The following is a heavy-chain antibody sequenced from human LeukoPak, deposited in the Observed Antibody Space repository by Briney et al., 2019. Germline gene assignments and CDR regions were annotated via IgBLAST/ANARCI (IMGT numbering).Heavy chain of an antibody. CDR3: AREPGLLWFGGLIDY. CDR1: GYTFTSYY. CDR2: INPSGGST. D-gene: IGHD3-10*01. J-gene: IGHJ4*02. Sequence: ASVKVSCKASGYTFTSYYMHWVRQAPGQGLEWMGIINPSGGSTSYAQKFQGRVTMTRDMSTSTVYMELSSLRSEDTAVYYCAREPGLLWFGGLIDYWGQGTLVTVSS. V-gene: IGHV1-46*01.